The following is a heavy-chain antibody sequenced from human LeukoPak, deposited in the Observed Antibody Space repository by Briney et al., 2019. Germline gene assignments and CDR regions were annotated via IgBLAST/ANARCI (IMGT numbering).Heavy chain of an antibody. CDR1: GFTFSSYG. CDR3: AKLFESGTYNNFFHY. D-gene: IGHD3-10*01. V-gene: IGHV3-23*01. Sequence: GGSLRLSCAGSGFTFSSYGMSSVRQAPGKGLEWVSAITATSSSTHDADSVQGRFTISRDNSKNTLYLQMNSLRPEDTAIYYCAKLFESGTYNNFFHYWGQGTLVTVFS. CDR2: ITATSSST. J-gene: IGHJ4*02.